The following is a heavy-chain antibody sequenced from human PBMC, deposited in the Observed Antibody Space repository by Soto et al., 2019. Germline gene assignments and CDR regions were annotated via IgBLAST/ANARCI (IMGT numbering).Heavy chain of an antibody. CDR2: IYYSGST. CDR3: ARDLPNYDFWSGYYGEGNWFDP. V-gene: IGHV4-61*01. CDR1: GGSVSSGSYY. J-gene: IGHJ5*02. D-gene: IGHD3-3*01. Sequence: SETLSLTCTVSGGSVSSGSYYWSWIRQPPGKGLEWIGYIYYSGSTNYNPSLKSRVTISVDTSKNQFSLKLSSVTAADTAVYYCARDLPNYDFWSGYYGEGNWFDPWGQGTLVTVSS.